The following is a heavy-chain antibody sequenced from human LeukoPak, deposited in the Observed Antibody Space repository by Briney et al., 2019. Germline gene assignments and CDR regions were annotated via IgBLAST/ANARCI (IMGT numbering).Heavy chain of an antibody. D-gene: IGHD2-21*02. CDR3: ARGDLVVTAIFPLSNWFDP. V-gene: IGHV4-38-2*02. CDR1: GYSISSGYY. Sequence: SETLSLTCTVSGYSISSGYYWGWIRQPPGKGLEWIGSIYHSGGTYYNPSLKSRVTISVDTSKNQFSLKLSSVTAADTAVYYCARGDLVVTAIFPLSNWFDPWGQGTLVTVSS. J-gene: IGHJ5*02. CDR2: IYHSGGT.